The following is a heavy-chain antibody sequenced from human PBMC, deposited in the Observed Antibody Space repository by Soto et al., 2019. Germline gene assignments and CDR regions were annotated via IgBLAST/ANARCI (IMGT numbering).Heavy chain of an antibody. D-gene: IGHD1-1*01. CDR1: GLNVSHNY. CDR3: ARDPGHGLDV. J-gene: IGHJ6*02. CDR2: MLSGGRT. V-gene: IGHV3-53*01. Sequence: EVQLVESGGGLIQPGGSLRISCAASGLNVSHNYMSWVRQPPGKGLEWVAIMLSGGRTYYADSVKGRFTISRDNSKNTLYFQMHSLRAEDTAVYYCARDPGHGLDVWGQGTTVIVSS.